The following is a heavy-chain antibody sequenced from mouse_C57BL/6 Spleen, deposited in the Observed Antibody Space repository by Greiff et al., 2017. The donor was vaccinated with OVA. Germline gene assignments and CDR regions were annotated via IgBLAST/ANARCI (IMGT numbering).Heavy chain of an antibody. V-gene: IGHV3-6*01. CDR3: ARAPIYGSPYFDY. J-gene: IGHJ2*01. CDR1: GYSITSGYY. CDR2: IGYDGSN. Sequence: EVQLQESGPGLVKPSQSLSLTCSVTGYSITSGYYWNWIRQFPGNKLEWMGYIGYDGSNNYNPSLKNRISITRDTSKNQFFLKLNSVTTEDTATYYCARAPIYGSPYFDYWGQGTTLTVSS. D-gene: IGHD1-1*01.